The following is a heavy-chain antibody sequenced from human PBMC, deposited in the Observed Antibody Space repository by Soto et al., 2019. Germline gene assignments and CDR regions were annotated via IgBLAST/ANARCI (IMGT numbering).Heavy chain of an antibody. J-gene: IGHJ3*02. CDR2: ISSSGSSI. CDR1: GFTFSDYY. V-gene: IGHV3-11*01. CDR3: AREDSSCYRATFDAFDI. D-gene: IGHD6-13*01. Sequence: GGSLRLSCAASGFTFSDYYMSWIRQAPGKGLEWVSYISSSGSSIYYADSVKGRFTISRDNAKNSLYLQMNSLKAEDTAGYYCAREDSSCYRATFDAFDIWGQGTMVTVSS.